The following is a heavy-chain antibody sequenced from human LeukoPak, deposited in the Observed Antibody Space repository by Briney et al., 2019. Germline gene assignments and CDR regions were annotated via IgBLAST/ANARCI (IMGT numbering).Heavy chain of an antibody. CDR1: AGSISSTSHH. V-gene: IGHV4-39*01. Sequence: SETLSLTCTVSAGSISSTSHHWGWIRQSPGKGLEWIGSLFSGRTTYYNPSLDSRVTISVVTSKNQFSLQLNSVTAADTAVYYCARGRGRGYSYGWSYGMDVWGQGTTVTVSS. D-gene: IGHD5-18*01. CDR2: LFSGRTT. CDR3: ARGRGRGYSYGWSYGMDV. J-gene: IGHJ6*02.